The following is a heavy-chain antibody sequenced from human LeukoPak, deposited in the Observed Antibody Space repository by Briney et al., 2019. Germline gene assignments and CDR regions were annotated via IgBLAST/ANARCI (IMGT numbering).Heavy chain of an antibody. Sequence: ETLSLTCTVSGGSISSYYWSWIRQAPGKGLEWVSSISSSSSYIYYADSVKGRFTISRDNAKNSLYLQMNSLRAEDTAVYYCARGGVAGTDYYYMDVWGKGTTVTISS. CDR2: ISSSSSYI. CDR3: ARGGVAGTDYYYMDV. J-gene: IGHJ6*03. CDR1: GGSISSYY. D-gene: IGHD6-19*01. V-gene: IGHV3-21*01.